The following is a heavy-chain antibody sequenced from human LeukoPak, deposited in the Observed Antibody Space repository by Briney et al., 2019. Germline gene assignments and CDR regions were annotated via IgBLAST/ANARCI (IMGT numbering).Heavy chain of an antibody. Sequence: PSETLSLTCIVSGDSFSSNNYWTWVRQPPGKGLEWIGEIYRSGATNYNPSLRGRVTVSLDKSKNQFSLRLNSVTAADTAIYYCARNAGYSDLNYWGQGVLVTVSS. CDR3: ARNAGYSDLNY. J-gene: IGHJ4*02. CDR1: GDSFSSNNY. CDR2: IYRSGAT. D-gene: IGHD3-22*01. V-gene: IGHV4/OR15-8*01.